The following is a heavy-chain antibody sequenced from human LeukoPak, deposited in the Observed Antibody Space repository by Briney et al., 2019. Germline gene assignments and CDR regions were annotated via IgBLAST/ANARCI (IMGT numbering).Heavy chain of an antibody. CDR2: IRYDGSNK. J-gene: IGHJ6*03. CDR3: AKDYYGSGRDYYYYMDV. D-gene: IGHD3-10*01. V-gene: IGHV3-30*02. CDR1: GFTFSSYG. Sequence: GGSLRLSCAASGFTFSSYGMHWVRQAPGKGLEWVAFIRYDGSNKYYADSVKGRFTISRDNSKNTLYLQMNSLRAEDTAVYYCAKDYYGSGRDYYYYMDVWGKGTTVTVSS.